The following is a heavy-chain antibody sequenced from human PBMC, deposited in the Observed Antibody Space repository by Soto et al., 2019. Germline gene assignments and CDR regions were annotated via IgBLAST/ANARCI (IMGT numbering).Heavy chain of an antibody. CDR1: GFTFSSYA. J-gene: IGHJ6*02. CDR3: VTRFRASFGGMAV. V-gene: IGHV3-64D*06. CDR2: ISSNGGST. D-gene: IGHD3-10*01. Sequence: GGSLRLSCSASGFTFSSYAMPWVRQAPGKGLEYVSAISSNGGSTYYADSVKGRFTISRDNAKNTLYLPMSSLRAEDTAVYYCVTRFRASFGGMAVWGRGTTVTGSS.